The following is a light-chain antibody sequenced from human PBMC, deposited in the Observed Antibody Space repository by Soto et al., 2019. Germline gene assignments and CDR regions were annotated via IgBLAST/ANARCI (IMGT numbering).Light chain of an antibody. CDR3: HQDFNLPWT. Sequence: IVLTQSPGTLSLSPGERATLSCRASQSVSYYLAWYQQKPGQAPRLLIYSASSRATGIPDRFSGSGSGTDFTLTISSLQPEDFAVYFCHQDFNLPWTFGQGTKVDIK. CDR2: SAS. V-gene: IGKV3-20*01. CDR1: QSVSYY. J-gene: IGKJ1*01.